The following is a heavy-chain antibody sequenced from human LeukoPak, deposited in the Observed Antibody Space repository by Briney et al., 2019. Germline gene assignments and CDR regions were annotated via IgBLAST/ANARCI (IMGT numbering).Heavy chain of an antibody. J-gene: IGHJ4*02. D-gene: IGHD3-22*01. V-gene: IGHV3-53*01. CDR1: GFTVSSNY. Sequence: GGSLRLSCAASGFTVSSNYMSXXRQAPGKGLEWVXXIYSGGSTYYADSXXGRFTISRDNSKNTLYLQMNSLRAEDTAVYYCARDSSGYYLYWGQGTLVTVSS. CDR2: IYSGGST. CDR3: ARDSSGYYLY.